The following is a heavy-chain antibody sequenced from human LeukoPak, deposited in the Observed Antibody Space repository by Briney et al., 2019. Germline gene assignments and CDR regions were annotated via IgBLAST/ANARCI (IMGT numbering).Heavy chain of an antibody. D-gene: IGHD3-10*01. V-gene: IGHV3-23*01. J-gene: IGHJ4*02. CDR3: ARALGDLRDY. CDR1: GFTFRSYA. CDR2: ISGSGSAT. Sequence: GGSLRLSCAASGFTFRSYAMNWVRQAPGKGLEWVSAISGSGSATYYADSVKGRFTISRDNSKNTLYLQMNSLRAEDTAVYYCARALGDLRDYWGQGTLVTVSS.